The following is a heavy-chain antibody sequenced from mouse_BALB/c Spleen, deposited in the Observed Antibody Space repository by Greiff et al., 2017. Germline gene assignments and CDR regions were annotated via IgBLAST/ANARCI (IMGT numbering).Heavy chain of an antibody. CDR1: GFSLTSYG. V-gene: IGHV2-9*02. Sequence: QVQLKESGPGLVAPSQSLSITCTVSGFSLTSYGVHWVRQPPGNGLEWLGVIWAGGSTNYNSALMSRLSISKDNSKSQVFLKMNSLQTDDTAMYYCARNYYCSSYGFAYWGQGTLVTVSA. J-gene: IGHJ3*01. D-gene: IGHD1-1*01. CDR3: ARNYYCSSYGFAY. CDR2: IWAGGST.